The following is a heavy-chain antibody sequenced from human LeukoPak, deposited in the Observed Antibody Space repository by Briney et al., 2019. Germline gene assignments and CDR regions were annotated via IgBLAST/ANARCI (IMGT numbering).Heavy chain of an antibody. CDR3: ARVGWLQLGGGFDY. D-gene: IGHD5-24*01. V-gene: IGHV4-30-4*01. J-gene: IGHJ4*02. CDR1: GGSISSGDYY. CDR2: IYYSGST. Sequence: SETLSLTCTVSGGSISSGDYYWSWIRQPPGKGLGWIGYIYYSGSTYYNPSLKSRVTISVDTSKNQFSLKLSSVTAADTAVYYCARVGWLQLGGGFDYWGQGTLVTVSS.